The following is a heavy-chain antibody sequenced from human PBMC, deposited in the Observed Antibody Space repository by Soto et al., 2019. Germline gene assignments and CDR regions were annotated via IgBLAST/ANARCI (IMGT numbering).Heavy chain of an antibody. V-gene: IGHV1-8*01. D-gene: IGHD6-25*01. Sequence: ASVKVSCKASGYTFTTYDIHWVRQVTGQGLEWMGWMNPYNGNTGSTQKFQVRVTMTRNTSISTVYMELTSLRSEDTAVYYCARRKERSGPHYFDYWGQGSLVTVSS. CDR1: GYTFTTYD. CDR3: ARRKERSGPHYFDY. CDR2: MNPYNGNT. J-gene: IGHJ4*02.